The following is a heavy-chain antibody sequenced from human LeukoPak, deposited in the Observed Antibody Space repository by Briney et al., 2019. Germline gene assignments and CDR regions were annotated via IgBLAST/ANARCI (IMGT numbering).Heavy chain of an antibody. CDR1: GGSFSGYY. V-gene: IGHV4-34*01. CDR3: ARSLVAGYFDY. D-gene: IGHD6-19*01. J-gene: IGHJ4*02. CDR2: INHSGST. Sequence: SETLSLTCAVYGGSFSGYYWSWIRQPPGKGLEWIGEINHSGSTNYNPSLKSRVTISVDTSKSQFSLKLSSVTAADTAVYYCARSLVAGYFDYWGQGTLVTVSS.